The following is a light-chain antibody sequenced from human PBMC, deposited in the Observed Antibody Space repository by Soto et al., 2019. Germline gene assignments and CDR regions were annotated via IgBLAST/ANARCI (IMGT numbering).Light chain of an antibody. Sequence: QSALTQPASVSGSPGQSITISCTGTSSDVGAYNYVSWYQQHPGKAPKLMIYDVSNRPSGVSIRFFGSKSGNTASLTISGLQAEDEADYYCTSYTSSGSVVFGGGTKVTVL. V-gene: IGLV2-14*01. CDR3: TSYTSSGSVV. CDR2: DVS. CDR1: SSDVGAYNY. J-gene: IGLJ2*01.